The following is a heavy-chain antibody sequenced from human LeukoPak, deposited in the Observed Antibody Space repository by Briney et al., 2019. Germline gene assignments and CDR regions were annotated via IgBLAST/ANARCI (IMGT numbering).Heavy chain of an antibody. J-gene: IGHJ5*02. CDR1: GFPFSSYE. V-gene: IGHV3-48*03. CDR2: ISSSGNKI. Sequence: GGSLRLSCAASGFPFSSYEMNWVRQAPGKRLQWVSYISSSGNKIYYAASVKGRFTISRDNAMNSLYLQIDSLRAEDTAVYYCARGQRPQYTSTWDNWFDPWGQGTQVTVSS. CDR3: ARGQRPQYTSTWDNWFDP. D-gene: IGHD2-2*01.